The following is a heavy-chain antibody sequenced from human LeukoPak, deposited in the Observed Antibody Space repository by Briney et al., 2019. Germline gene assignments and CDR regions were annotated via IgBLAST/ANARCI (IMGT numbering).Heavy chain of an antibody. Sequence: ASVKVSCKASGYTFTGHYMHWVRQAPGQGLEWMGWINPNSGDTNYAQKFQGRVTMTRDTSISTAYMELSRLRSDDTAVYYCARDRVGATGIDYWGQGTLVTVPS. CDR1: GYTFTGHY. J-gene: IGHJ4*02. D-gene: IGHD1-26*01. CDR2: INPNSGDT. CDR3: ARDRVGATGIDY. V-gene: IGHV1-2*02.